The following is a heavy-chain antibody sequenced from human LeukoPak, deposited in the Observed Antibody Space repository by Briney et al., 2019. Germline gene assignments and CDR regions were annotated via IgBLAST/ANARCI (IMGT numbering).Heavy chain of an antibody. CDR1: GGSFSGYY. CDR2: INHSGST. CDR3: ARLYYYDSSGHVTDY. Sequence: PSETLSLTCAVYGGSFSGYYWSWIRQPPGKGLEWIGEINHSGSTNYNPSLKSRVTISVDTSKNQFSLKLSSVTAADAAVYYCARLYYYDSSGHVTDYWGQGTLVTVSS. D-gene: IGHD3-22*01. V-gene: IGHV4-34*01. J-gene: IGHJ4*02.